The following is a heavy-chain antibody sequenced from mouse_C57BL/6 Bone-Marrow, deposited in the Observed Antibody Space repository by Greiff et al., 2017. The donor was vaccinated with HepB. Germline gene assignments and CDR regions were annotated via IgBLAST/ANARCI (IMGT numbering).Heavy chain of an antibody. J-gene: IGHJ4*01. Sequence: SGSELRSPGSSVKLSCKDFDSAFFPIAYMSWVRQKPGHGFEWIGGILPSIGRTIYGEKFEDKASFDAGTLSNTAYLELNRLTSEDSAIYYCASFHRGYAMDDWGQRTSVTVAS. CDR2: ILPSIGRT. CDR1: DSAFFPIAY. V-gene: IGHV15-2*01. D-gene: IGHD3-1*01. CDR3: ASFHRGYAMDD.